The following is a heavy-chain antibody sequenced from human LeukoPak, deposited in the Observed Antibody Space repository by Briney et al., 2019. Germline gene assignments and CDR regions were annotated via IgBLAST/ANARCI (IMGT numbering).Heavy chain of an antibody. J-gene: IGHJ4*02. D-gene: IGHD2-15*01. CDR2: ISSSSSYI. Sequence: GGSLSLSCAASGFTFSSYSMNWLRQAPGKGLEWVSSISSSSSYIYYADSVKGRFTISRDNAKNSLYLKMSSLRAEDAAVYYGARASRPPGDNDYGGQGTLVTVS. CDR3: ARASRPPGDNDY. V-gene: IGHV3-21*01. CDR1: GFTFSSYS.